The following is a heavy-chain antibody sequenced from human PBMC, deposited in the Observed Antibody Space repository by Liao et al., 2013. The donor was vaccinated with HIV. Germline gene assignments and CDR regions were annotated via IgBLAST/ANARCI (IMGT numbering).Heavy chain of an antibody. V-gene: IGHV4-4*07. D-gene: IGHD4-23*01. CDR3: ARVGPLLTTVALDAFDI. Sequence: QVQLQESGPGLVNLSETLSLTCTVSGGSVSSYYWSWIRLAAGKGLEDIGRFYISGSSNYNPSLKSRVTMSVDISKKQFFLSLNSVTAADTAVYYCARVGPLLTTVALDAFDIWAKGQWSPSLQ. CDR2: FYISGSS. CDR1: GGSVSSYY. J-gene: IGHJ3*02.